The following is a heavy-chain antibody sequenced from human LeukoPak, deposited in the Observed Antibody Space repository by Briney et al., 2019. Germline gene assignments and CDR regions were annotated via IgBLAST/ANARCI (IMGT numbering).Heavy chain of an antibody. Sequence: PGGSLTLSSAASGFTFSRYSMNWVRQATGKGLEWVSYISRSGSTIYYADSVKGRFTISRDNAKNSLYLQMNSLRDEDTAVYHCARDTEHLYFVFDYWGQGTLVTVSS. J-gene: IGHJ4*02. CDR1: GFTFSRYS. CDR3: ARDTEHLYFVFDY. V-gene: IGHV3-48*02. D-gene: IGHD2-2*02. CDR2: ISRSGSTI.